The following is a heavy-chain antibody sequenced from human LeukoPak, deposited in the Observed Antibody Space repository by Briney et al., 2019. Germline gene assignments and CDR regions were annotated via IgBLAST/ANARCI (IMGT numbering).Heavy chain of an antibody. CDR3: AKDSKNSSSWYDPYFDY. Sequence: GGSLRLSCAASGFTFSSYAMSWVRQAPGKGLEWVSAISGSGGSTYYADSVKGRYTISRGNSKNTLYLQMNSLRAEDTAVYYCAKDSKNSSSWYDPYFDYWGQGTLVTVSS. J-gene: IGHJ4*02. CDR1: GFTFSSYA. D-gene: IGHD6-13*01. V-gene: IGHV3-23*01. CDR2: ISGSGGST.